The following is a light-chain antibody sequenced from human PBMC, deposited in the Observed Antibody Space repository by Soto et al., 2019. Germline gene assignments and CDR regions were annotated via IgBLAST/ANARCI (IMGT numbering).Light chain of an antibody. V-gene: IGLV1-44*01. CDR3: AAWDDSLNGVV. Sequence: QSVLTQPPSASGTPGKRVTISCSGSSSNIGSNTVNWYQQLPGTAPKLLIYSNNQRPSGVPDRFSGSKSGTSASLPISGLQSEDEADYYCAAWDDSLNGVVFGGGTKLTVL. CDR2: SNN. J-gene: IGLJ2*01. CDR1: SSNIGSNT.